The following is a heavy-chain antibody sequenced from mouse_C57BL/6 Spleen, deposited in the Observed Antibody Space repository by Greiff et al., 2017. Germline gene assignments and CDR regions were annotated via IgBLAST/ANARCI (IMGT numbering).Heavy chain of an antibody. J-gene: IGHJ2*01. CDR3: ARQPSGRFVY. CDR2: ISGGGGNT. V-gene: IGHV5-9*01. CDR1: GFTFSSYT. D-gene: IGHD3-1*01. Sequence: EVMLVESGGGLVKPGGSLKLSCAASGFTFSSYTMSWVRQTPEKRLEWVATISGGGGNTYYPDSVKGRFTISRDNAKNTLYLQMSSLRSEDTALYYCARQPSGRFVYWGQGTTLTVSS.